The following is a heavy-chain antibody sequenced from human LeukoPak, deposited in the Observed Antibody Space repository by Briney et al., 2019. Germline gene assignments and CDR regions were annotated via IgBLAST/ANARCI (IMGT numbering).Heavy chain of an antibody. CDR3: AREGVPTYYYDSSGYEGSYYFDY. CDR1: GGSISSSSYY. V-gene: IGHV4-39*07. J-gene: IGHJ4*02. CDR2: IYYSGST. D-gene: IGHD3-22*01. Sequence: SETLSLTCTVSGGSISSSSYYWGWIRQPPGKGLEWIGSIYYSGSTYYNPSLKSRVTISVDTSENQFSLKLSSVTAADTAVYYCAREGVPTYYYDSSGYEGSYYFDYWGQGTLVTVSS.